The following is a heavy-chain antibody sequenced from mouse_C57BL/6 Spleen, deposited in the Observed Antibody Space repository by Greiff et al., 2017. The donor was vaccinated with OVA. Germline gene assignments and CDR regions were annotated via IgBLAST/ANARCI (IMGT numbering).Heavy chain of an antibody. CDR1: GYSFTGYY. CDR3: ARSDFSPVDY. J-gene: IGHJ2*01. V-gene: IGHV1-42*01. Sequence: EVQLQQSGPELVKPGASVKISCKASGYSFTGYYMNWVKQSPEKSLEWIGEINPSTGGTTYNQKFKAKATLTVDKSSSTAYMQLKSLTSEDSAVYYCARSDFSPVDYWGQGTTLTVSS. CDR2: INPSTGGT.